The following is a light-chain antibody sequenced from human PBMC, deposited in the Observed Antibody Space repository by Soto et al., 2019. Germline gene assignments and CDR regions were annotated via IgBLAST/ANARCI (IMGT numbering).Light chain of an antibody. Sequence: QSVLTQPPSASGSPGQSVTIYCTGTSSDGGGYDYVSWYQQHPGKAPKLMIYEVTIRPSGVSDRFSGSKSGNTASLTVSGLQAEDEADYYCSSYTGGNPSYVFGTGTKVTVL. V-gene: IGLV2-8*01. CDR2: EVT. J-gene: IGLJ1*01. CDR3: SSYTGGNPSYV. CDR1: SSDGGGYDY.